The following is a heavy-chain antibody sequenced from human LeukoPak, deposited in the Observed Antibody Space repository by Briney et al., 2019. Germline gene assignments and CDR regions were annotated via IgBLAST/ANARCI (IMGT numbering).Heavy chain of an antibody. CDR3: AREGYDYYVLPSTPFDY. J-gene: IGHJ4*02. D-gene: IGHD5-12*01. CDR1: GFTFSSYW. V-gene: IGHV3-7*01. Sequence: GGSLRLSCAASGFTFSSYWMSWVRQAPGKGLEWLANIKQDGSEKYYVDSVKGRFTISRDNAKNSLYLQMNSLRAEDTAVYYCAREGYDYYVLPSTPFDYWGQGALVTVSS. CDR2: IKQDGSEK.